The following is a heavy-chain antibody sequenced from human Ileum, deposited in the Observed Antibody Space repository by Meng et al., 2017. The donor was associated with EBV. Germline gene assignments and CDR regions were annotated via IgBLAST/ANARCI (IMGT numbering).Heavy chain of an antibody. CDR2: IYYSGST. V-gene: IGHV4-4*02. J-gene: IGHJ4*02. CDR3: ARGYGSGRDYFDY. CDR1: GGSISSSNW. Sequence: QVHLQGSGPGLVKPSGTLSLTCAVSGGSISSSNWWNWVRQPPGKGLEWIGEIYYSGSTIYNPSLKSRVTISVDKSKNLFSLKLSSVTAADTAVYYCARGYGSGRDYFDYWGQGTLVTVSS. D-gene: IGHD3-10*01.